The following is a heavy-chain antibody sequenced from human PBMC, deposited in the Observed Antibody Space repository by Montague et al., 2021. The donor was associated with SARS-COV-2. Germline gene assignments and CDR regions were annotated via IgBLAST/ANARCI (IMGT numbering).Heavy chain of an antibody. Sequence: SLRLSCAASGFTFSDYYMSWFRQAPGKGLEWLSYISSGGTTVFYADSVKGRLTISRDNAENSLYLQVNSLRGEDTAVYYCARVSSNWSDALDVWGQGTMVTVSS. V-gene: IGHV3-11*01. CDR2: ISSGGTTV. CDR1: GFTFSDYY. D-gene: IGHD6-13*01. CDR3: ARVSSNWSDALDV. J-gene: IGHJ3*01.